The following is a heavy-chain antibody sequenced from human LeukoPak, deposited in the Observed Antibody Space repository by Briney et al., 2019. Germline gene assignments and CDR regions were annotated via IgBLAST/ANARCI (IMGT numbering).Heavy chain of an antibody. V-gene: IGHV4-59*08. Sequence: SGTLTLTCSVSGGCISDYYWSWIRQPPGKGLEWIGYIYYSGSTNYNPSLKRRVTISVETSKNQFSLKLSSVTAADTAVYYCGRQKTAAGTFDYWGQGTLVTVSS. CDR1: GGCISDYY. CDR3: GRQKTAAGTFDY. CDR2: IYYSGST. J-gene: IGHJ4*02. D-gene: IGHD6-13*01.